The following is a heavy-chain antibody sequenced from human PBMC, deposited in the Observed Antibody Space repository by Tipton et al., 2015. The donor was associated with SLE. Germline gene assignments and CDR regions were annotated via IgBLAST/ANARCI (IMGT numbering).Heavy chain of an antibody. D-gene: IGHD3-3*01. CDR2: LTGGGDRT. CDR1: GFTFINYA. V-gene: IGHV3-23*01. Sequence: SLRLSCAASGFTFINYAMSWVRQAPGKGLGWVSALTGGGDRTNYLDSVKGRYTISRDNSKNSLYLLMNGLRAEDTAVYYCARAPVDYWNGYSAWGQGTLVAVSS. J-gene: IGHJ1*01. CDR3: ARAPVDYWNGYSA.